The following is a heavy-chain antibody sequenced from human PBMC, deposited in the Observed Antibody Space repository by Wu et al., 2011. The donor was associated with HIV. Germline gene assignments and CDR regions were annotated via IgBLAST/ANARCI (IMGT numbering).Heavy chain of an antibody. Sequence: VQLVQSGAEGEKGLGASVKVXCKASGYTFTSYDINWVRQATGQGLEWMGWMNPNSGNTGYAQKFQGRVTMTRNTSISTAYMELNSLRSEDTAVYYCARGGIAADGKVVDPWGQGTLVTVSS. J-gene: IGHJ5*02. CDR1: GYTFTSYD. CDR3: ARGGIAADGKVVDP. V-gene: IGHV1-8*01. CDR2: MNPNSGNT. D-gene: IGHD6-13*01.